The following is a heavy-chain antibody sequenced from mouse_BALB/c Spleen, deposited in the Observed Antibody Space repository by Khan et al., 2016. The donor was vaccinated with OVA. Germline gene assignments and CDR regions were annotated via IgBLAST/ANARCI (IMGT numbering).Heavy chain of an antibody. D-gene: IGHD2-14*01. J-gene: IGHJ3*01. V-gene: IGHV1-4*01. Sequence: QVQLQQSGAELARPGASVKMSCKASGYTFTSYTIHWIKKRPGQGLEWIGYINPSNGYTNSNQKLKDKATLTTDKSSTTAYLQLSSLTSDDSAVYNCVRDGAYHRNDGWFAYWGQGTLVTVSA. CDR3: VRDGAYHRNDGWFAY. CDR2: INPSNGYT. CDR1: GYTFTSYT.